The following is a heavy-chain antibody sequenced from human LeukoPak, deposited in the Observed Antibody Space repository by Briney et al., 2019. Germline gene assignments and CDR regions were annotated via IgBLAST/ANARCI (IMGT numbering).Heavy chain of an antibody. CDR2: INPNSGGT. D-gene: IGHD4-17*01. V-gene: IGHV1-2*02. J-gene: IGHJ6*03. CDR3: ARDPDSVTTVRYYYYMDV. CDR1: GYTFTGYY. Sequence: ASVKVSCKASGYTFTGYYMHWVRQAPGQGLEWMGWINPNSGGTNYAQKFQGRVTMTRDTSISTAYMELSRLRSDDTAVYYCARDPDSVTTVRYYYYMDVWGKGTTVTVSS.